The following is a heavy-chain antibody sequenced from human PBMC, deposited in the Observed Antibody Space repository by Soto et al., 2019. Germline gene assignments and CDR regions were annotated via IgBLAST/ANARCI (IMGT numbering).Heavy chain of an antibody. CDR2: IYYSGST. CDR1: GGSISSGDYY. Sequence: SETLSLTCTVSGGSISSGDYYWSWIRQPPGKGLEWIGYIYYSGSTYYNPSLKSRVTISVDTSKNQFSLKLSSVTAADTAVYYCARVEGSTRYAFDIWGQGTMVTVSS. J-gene: IGHJ3*02. CDR3: ARVEGSTRYAFDI. V-gene: IGHV4-30-4*01. D-gene: IGHD3-3*01.